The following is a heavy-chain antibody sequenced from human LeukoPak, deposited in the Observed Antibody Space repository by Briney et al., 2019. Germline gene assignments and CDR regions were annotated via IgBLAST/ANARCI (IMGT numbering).Heavy chain of an antibody. CDR1: GGSISSGDFP. J-gene: IGHJ4*02. CDR2: IFRTGHT. D-gene: IGHD3-10*01. V-gene: IGHV4-30-2*01. CDR3: ARGFYGSGSQFDY. Sequence: SQTLSLTCAVFGGSISSGDFPWSWIRQPPGKGLEWIGYIFRTGHTSYNPSLKSRVTISVDMSKNQLSLKLSSVTAADTAVYYCARGFYGSGSQFDYWGQGTLVTVSS.